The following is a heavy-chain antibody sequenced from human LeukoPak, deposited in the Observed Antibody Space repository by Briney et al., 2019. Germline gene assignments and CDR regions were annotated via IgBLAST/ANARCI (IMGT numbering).Heavy chain of an antibody. CDR2: ISSSGSTI. Sequence: PGGSLRLSCAASGFTFSDYYMSWIRQAPGKGLEWVSYISSSGSTIYYADSVKGRFTISRDNSKNTLYLQMNSLRAEDTAVYYCAISRTSWSPMIGDYWGQGTLVTVSS. V-gene: IGHV3-11*01. D-gene: IGHD2-2*01. CDR3: AISRTSWSPMIGDY. J-gene: IGHJ4*02. CDR1: GFTFSDYY.